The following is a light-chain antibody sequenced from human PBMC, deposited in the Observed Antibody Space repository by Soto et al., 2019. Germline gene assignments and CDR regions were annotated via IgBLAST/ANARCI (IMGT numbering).Light chain of an antibody. Sequence: DIQMTQSPSSLSASVGDRVTITCQASQDISNYLNWYQQKPGKAPKRLIYDASNLETGVPSRFSGSGSGTDFTFTISSLQPEDIATYYWQQYDNLPLTFGGGTKVEIK. CDR1: QDISNY. V-gene: IGKV1-33*01. CDR3: QQYDNLPLT. J-gene: IGKJ4*01. CDR2: DAS.